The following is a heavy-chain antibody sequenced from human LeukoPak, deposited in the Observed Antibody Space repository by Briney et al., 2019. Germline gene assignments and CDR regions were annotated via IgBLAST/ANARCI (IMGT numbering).Heavy chain of an antibody. V-gene: IGHV1-8*03. CDR3: ARGPLTGEHYHYYMDV. Sequence: AAVTVSCKASGYSFSTFDINWVRQAPGQGLEWMGWMNPNTGKTGYAQKFQGRVTISGNSSISTVDMELSSLTTDDTAVYYCARGPLTGEHYHYYMDVWGKGTTVTVSS. D-gene: IGHD7-27*01. CDR2: MNPNTGKT. CDR1: GYSFSTFD. J-gene: IGHJ6*03.